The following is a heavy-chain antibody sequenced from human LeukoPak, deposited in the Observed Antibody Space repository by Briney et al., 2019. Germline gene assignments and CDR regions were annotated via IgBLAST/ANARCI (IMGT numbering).Heavy chain of an antibody. J-gene: IGHJ4*02. CDR2: IQSIPYGGTT. V-gene: IGHV3-49*04. CDR3: ARGSGPAAALDY. D-gene: IGHD6-25*01. CDR1: GFNFGDYT. Sequence: GGSLRLSCTGSGFNFGDYTVTWVRQAPGKGLGWISIIQSIPYGGTTGNAASVQGRFTISRDDSRSAAYLQMDRVKTEDTGVYYCARGSGPAAALDYWGQGVLVIVAP.